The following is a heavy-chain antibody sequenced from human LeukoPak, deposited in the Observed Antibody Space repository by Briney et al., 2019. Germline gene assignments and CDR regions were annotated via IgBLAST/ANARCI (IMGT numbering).Heavy chain of an antibody. D-gene: IGHD2-8*01. CDR2: IYPGDSDT. Sequence: TGGSLRLSCAASGFTFTSYWMSWVRQAPGKGLEWMGIIYPGDSDTRYSPSFQGQVTISADKSISTAYLQWSSLKASDTAMYYCARLVRSFDAFDIWGQGTMVTVSS. CDR1: GFTFTSYW. V-gene: IGHV5-51*01. CDR3: ARLVRSFDAFDI. J-gene: IGHJ3*02.